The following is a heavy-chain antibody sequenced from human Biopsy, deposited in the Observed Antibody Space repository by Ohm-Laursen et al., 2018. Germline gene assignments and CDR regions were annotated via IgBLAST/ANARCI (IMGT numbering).Heavy chain of an antibody. D-gene: IGHD3-16*01. CDR1: GYTFTDYY. CDR2: INPNSGAT. V-gene: IGHV1-8*02. CDR3: AREGAFGDTDAYYGLDV. Sequence: SVKVSCKSSGYTFTDYYIHWVRQSPGQGLEWMGWINPNSGATGYAQNFQGRVTMTRNTSITTAYMELTNLRSEDTAVYYCAREGAFGDTDAYYGLDVWGLGTTVTVSS. J-gene: IGHJ6*02.